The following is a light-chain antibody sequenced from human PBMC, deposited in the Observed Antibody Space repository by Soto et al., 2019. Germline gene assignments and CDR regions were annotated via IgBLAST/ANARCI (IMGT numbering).Light chain of an antibody. CDR1: QTISSW. V-gene: IGKV1-5*03. J-gene: IGKJ1*01. CDR3: QQYHSYPWM. CDR2: EAF. Sequence: DIQMTQSPSTLSSSIGDRVTITCRASQTISSWLAWYQQKPGKAPKLLIYEAFNLESGVPSRFSGSGSGTEFTLTICSLEPDDFATYSCQQYHSYPWMFGQGTKVAIK.